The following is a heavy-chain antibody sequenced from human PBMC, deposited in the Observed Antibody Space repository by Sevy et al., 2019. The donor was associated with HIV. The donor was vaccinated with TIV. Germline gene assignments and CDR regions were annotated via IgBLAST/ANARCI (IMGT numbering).Heavy chain of an antibody. CDR2: IYYSGST. J-gene: IGHJ4*02. CDR1: GGSISSGGDY. CDR3: ARASYDSSGYYSQFDY. V-gene: IGHV4-31*03. Sequence: SETLSLTCTVSGGSISSGGDYWSWIRQHPGKGLEWIGYIYYSGSTYYNPSLKSRVTISVDTSKNQFSLKLSSVTAADTAVYYCARASYDSSGYYSQFDYWGQGTLVTVSS. D-gene: IGHD3-22*01.